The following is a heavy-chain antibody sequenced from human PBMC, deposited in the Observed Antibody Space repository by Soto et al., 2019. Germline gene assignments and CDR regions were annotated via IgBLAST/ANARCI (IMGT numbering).Heavy chain of an antibody. CDR1: GFTFSSYS. CDR3: VMSCSTSCPSSSIHHHDGMDV. D-gene: IGHD2-2*01. CDR2: ISSSSSYI. V-gene: IGHV3-21*01. J-gene: IGHJ6*02. Sequence: GGSLRLSCAASGFTFSSYSMNWVRQAPGKGLEWVSSISSSSSYIYYADSVKGRFTISRDNAKNSLYLQMNSLRAEDTAVYYCVMSCSTSCPSSSIHHHDGMDVWGQGTTVTVSS.